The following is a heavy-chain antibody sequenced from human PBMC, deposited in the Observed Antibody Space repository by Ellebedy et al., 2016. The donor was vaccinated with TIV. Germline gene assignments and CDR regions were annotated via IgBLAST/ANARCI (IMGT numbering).Heavy chain of an antibody. CDR2: ISDDGNSE. Sequence: GESLKISCAASGFTFSSFAMHWIRQAPGKGLESLAVISDDGNSEYYGDSVKGRFPISRDNSKNTLFLQMNSLRADDTAVYFCARAERDGYNQIDYWGQGTLVTVSS. CDR1: GFTFSSFA. CDR3: ARAERDGYNQIDY. V-gene: IGHV3-30*01. D-gene: IGHD5-24*01. J-gene: IGHJ4*02.